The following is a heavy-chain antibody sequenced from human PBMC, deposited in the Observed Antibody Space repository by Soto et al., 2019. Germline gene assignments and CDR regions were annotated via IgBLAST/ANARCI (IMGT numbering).Heavy chain of an antibody. J-gene: IGHJ6*02. D-gene: IGHD2-15*01. CDR2: IKSKTDGGTA. Sequence: EVQLVESGGGLVKPGGSLRLSCAASGFTFSNARMNWVRQAPGKGLEWVGRIKSKTDGGTADYAAPVKGRFTISRDDSKNTLYLQMDSLITEDTAVYYCTTQNCSGGSCYSGYYYYGLDVWGQGTTVSVSS. V-gene: IGHV3-15*07. CDR3: TTQNCSGGSCYSGYYYYGLDV. CDR1: GFTFSNAR.